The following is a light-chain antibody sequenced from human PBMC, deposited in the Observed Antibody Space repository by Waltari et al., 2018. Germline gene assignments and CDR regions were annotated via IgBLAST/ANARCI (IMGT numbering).Light chain of an antibody. J-gene: IGLJ3*02. CDR2: EDD. CDR1: GGSIASNY. CDR3: QSYDTTNFWV. Sequence: NFILTQPHSVSASPGQTVTISCTGSGGSIASNYVPASPQRPGRAPITVIYEDDQRPSGVPDRFSGSIDRSSNSASLTISGLETEDEADYYCQSYDTTNFWVFGGGTKLTVL. V-gene: IGLV6-57*02.